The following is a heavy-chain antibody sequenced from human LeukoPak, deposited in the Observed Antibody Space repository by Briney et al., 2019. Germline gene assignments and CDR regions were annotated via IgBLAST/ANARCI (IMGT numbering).Heavy chain of an antibody. V-gene: IGHV3-23*01. CDR3: AKGPDSGYSSRFCDC. CDR2: ISGSGGST. J-gene: IGHJ4*02. D-gene: IGHD6-13*01. Sequence: GGSLRLSCAASGFTFSNYAMNWVRQAPGRGLEWVSAISGSGGSTYYADSVKGRFTNARDNSKITLYLQMSSLRAEDTAIYYCAKGPDSGYSSRFCDCWGQGTLVTVSS. CDR1: GFTFSNYA.